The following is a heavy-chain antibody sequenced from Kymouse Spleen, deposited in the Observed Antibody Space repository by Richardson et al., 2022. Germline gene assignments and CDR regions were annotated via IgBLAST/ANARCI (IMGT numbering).Heavy chain of an antibody. J-gene: IGHJ6*02. D-gene: IGHD1-7*01. CDR2: ISYDGSNK. Sequence: QVQLVESGGGVVQPGRSLRLSCAASGFTFSSYGMHWVRQAPGKGLEWVAVISYDGSNKYYADSVKGRFTISRDNSKNTLYLQMNSLRAEDTAVYYCAKELELRSYYYYYGMDVWGQGTTVTVSS. CDR1: GFTFSSYG. CDR3: AKELELRSYYYYYGMDV. V-gene: IGHV3-30*18.